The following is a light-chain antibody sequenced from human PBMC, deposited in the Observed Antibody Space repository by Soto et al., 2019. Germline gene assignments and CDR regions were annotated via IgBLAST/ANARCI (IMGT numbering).Light chain of an antibody. CDR2: SNN. CDR1: SSNIGINT. Sequence: QSVLTQPPSASGTPGQRVTISCSGSSSNIGINTVNWFQHLPGTAPKLLIYSNNQRPSGVPDRFSGSKSGTSASLAISGLQSEDEADYYCAAWDDSRSGNYVFGTGTKLTVL. V-gene: IGLV1-44*01. J-gene: IGLJ1*01. CDR3: AAWDDSRSGNYV.